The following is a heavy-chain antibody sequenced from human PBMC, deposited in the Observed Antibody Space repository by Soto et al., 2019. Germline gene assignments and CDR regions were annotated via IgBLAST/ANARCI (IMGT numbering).Heavy chain of an antibody. CDR2: INHNKGDT. J-gene: IGHJ6*02. V-gene: IGHV1-8*01. CDR1: GYTFSNYD. Sequence: ASVKVSCKASGYTFSNYDINWVRQAPGQGLEWMGWINHNKGDTASAQKFQGRVTMSWNTSINTAYLELTGLTSEDTAVYHCARGAVGASTVAAIMNPSKHHYTMDVWGQGTTVTVSS. CDR3: ARGAVGASTVAAIMNPSKHHYTMDV. D-gene: IGHD1-1*01.